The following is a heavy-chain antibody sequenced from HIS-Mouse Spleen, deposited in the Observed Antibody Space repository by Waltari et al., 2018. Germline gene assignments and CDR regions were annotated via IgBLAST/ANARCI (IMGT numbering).Heavy chain of an antibody. J-gene: IGHJ5*02. V-gene: IGHV3-30*04. Sequence: QVQLVESGGGVVQPGRSLRLSCAASGFTFSSYAMHWVRQAPGKGLEWVAVISYDGSTKYYADSVKGRFTISRDNSKNTLYLQMNSLRAEDTAVYYCARGLGYLHPSSPWFGELPETNWFDPWGQGTLVTVSS. D-gene: IGHD3-10*01. CDR3: ARGLGYLHPSSPWFGELPETNWFDP. CDR1: GFTFSSYA. CDR2: ISYDGSTK.